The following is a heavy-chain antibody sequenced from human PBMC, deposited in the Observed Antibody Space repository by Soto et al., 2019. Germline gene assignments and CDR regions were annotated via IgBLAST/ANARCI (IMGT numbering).Heavy chain of an antibody. Sequence: QVQLVESGGGVVQPGRSLRLSCAASGFTFTNYAMYWVRQAPGKGLVWMGYVSYDGAHKFYADSVKGRFTISRDNSKNTLFLQMNSLRAEDTAVYDCAREGEYCSGGSCTYFAYWGQGTPVTVSS. CDR2: VSYDGAHK. D-gene: IGHD2-15*01. J-gene: IGHJ4*02. V-gene: IGHV3-30-3*01. CDR3: AREGEYCSGGSCTYFAY. CDR1: GFTFTNYA.